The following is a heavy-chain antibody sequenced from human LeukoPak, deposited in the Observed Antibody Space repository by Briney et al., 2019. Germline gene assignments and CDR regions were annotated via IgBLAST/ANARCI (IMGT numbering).Heavy chain of an antibody. CDR3: ARHGDTAMAHYFDY. CDR1: GGSISSYY. V-gene: IGHV4-59*08. D-gene: IGHD5-18*01. CDR2: IYYSGST. Sequence: SETLSLTCTVSGGSISSYYWSWIRQPPGKGLERTGYIYYSGSTNYNPSLKSRVTISVDTSKNQFSLKLSSVTAADTAVYYCARHGDTAMAHYFDYWGQGTLVTVSS. J-gene: IGHJ4*02.